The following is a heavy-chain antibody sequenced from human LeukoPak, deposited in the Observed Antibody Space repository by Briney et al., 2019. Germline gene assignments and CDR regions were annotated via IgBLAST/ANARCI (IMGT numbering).Heavy chain of an antibody. V-gene: IGHV3-53*05. Sequence: GGSLRLSCAASGFTVSSNYMSWVRQAPGKGLEWVSVIYSCGSTYYADSVKGRFTISRDNSKNTLYLQMNSLRAEDTAVYYCARYYGSGSYPDYWGQGTLVTVSS. CDR3: ARYYGSGSYPDY. CDR2: IYSCGST. CDR1: GFTVSSNY. J-gene: IGHJ4*02. D-gene: IGHD3-10*01.